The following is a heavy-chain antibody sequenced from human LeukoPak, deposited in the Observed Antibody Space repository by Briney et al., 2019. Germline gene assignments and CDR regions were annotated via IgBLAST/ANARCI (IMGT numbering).Heavy chain of an antibody. CDR3: AKGGGYSYGTEYYFDY. CDR2: ISWNSGSI. D-gene: IGHD5-18*01. Sequence: GRSLRLSCAASGFTFDDYAMHWVRQAPGKGLEWVSGISWNSGSISYADSVKGRFTISRDNAKNSLYLQMNSLRAEDTALYYCAKGGGYSYGTEYYFDYWGQGTLVTVSS. CDR1: GFTFDDYA. J-gene: IGHJ4*02. V-gene: IGHV3-9*01.